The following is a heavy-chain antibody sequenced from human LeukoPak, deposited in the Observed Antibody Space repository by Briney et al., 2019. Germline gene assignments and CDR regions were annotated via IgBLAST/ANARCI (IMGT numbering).Heavy chain of an antibody. V-gene: IGHV3-23*01. D-gene: IGHD6-13*01. CDR2: ISGSGGNT. J-gene: IGHJ4*02. CDR1: GFTFSSYA. CDR3: AILPGYSSGWYEVNY. Sequence: GGSLRLSCAASGFTFSSYAMSWVRHARGEGLEWVSGISGSGGNTYYADSVKGRFTISRDNSRNTLYLQMNSPRAEDTAVYYCAILPGYSSGWYEVNYWGQGTLVTVSS.